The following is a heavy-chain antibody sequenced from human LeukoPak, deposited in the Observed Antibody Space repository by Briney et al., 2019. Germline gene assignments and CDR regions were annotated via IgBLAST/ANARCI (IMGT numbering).Heavy chain of an antibody. D-gene: IGHD3-9*01. CDR3: ATDGSDNSLTANYISWGIDV. J-gene: IGHJ6*02. Sequence: PGGSLRLSCIASGVKFNNAWMSWVRQTPGKGLEWLGRIKTKTDDETTDYAAPVQGRFSNSRDDSKNMLFLQMSNLKTEDTAVYYCATDGSDNSLTANYISWGIDVWGQGTTVIVSS. CDR1: GVKFNNAW. V-gene: IGHV3-15*05. CDR2: IKTKTDDETT.